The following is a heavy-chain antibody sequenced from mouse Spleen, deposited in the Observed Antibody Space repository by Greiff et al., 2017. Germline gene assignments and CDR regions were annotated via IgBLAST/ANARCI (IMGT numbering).Heavy chain of an antibody. J-gene: IGHJ1*03. CDR2: IWSGGST. CDR1: GFSLTSYG. CDR3: ARNFPKFITTVVAHYWYFDV. V-gene: IGHV2-2*01. Sequence: QVQLKESGPGLVQPSQSLSITCTVSGFSLTSYGVHWVRQSPGKGLEWLGVIWSGGSTDYNAAFISRLSISKDNSKSQVFFKMNSLQADDTAIYYCARNFPKFITTVVAHYWYFDVWGTGTTVTVSS. D-gene: IGHD1-1*01.